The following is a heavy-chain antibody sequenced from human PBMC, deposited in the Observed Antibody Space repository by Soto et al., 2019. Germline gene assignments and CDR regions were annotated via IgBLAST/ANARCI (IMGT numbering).Heavy chain of an antibody. Sequence: ASVKVSCKASGYTFTSYAMHWVRQAPGQRLEWMGWINAGNGNTKYSQKFQGRVTITRDTSASTAYMELSSLRSEDTAVYYCARDGRGLLWFGELLSHYYYYMDVWGKGTTVTVSS. CDR2: INAGNGNT. CDR3: ARDGRGLLWFGELLSHYYYYMDV. D-gene: IGHD3-10*01. V-gene: IGHV1-3*01. J-gene: IGHJ6*03. CDR1: GYTFTSYA.